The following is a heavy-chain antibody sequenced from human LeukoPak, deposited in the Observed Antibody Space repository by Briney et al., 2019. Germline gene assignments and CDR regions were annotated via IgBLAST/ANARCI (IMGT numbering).Heavy chain of an antibody. CDR1: GGSISSSSYY. V-gene: IGHV4-39*01. D-gene: IGHD3/OR15-3a*01. J-gene: IGHJ3*02. CDR3: ARGDFRTDAFDI. Sequence: SETLSLTCTVSGGSISSSSYYWGWIRQPPGKGLVWIGSFYYSGSTYYNPSLKSRITISVDTSKNQFSLKLSSVTAADTAVYYGARGDFRTDAFDIWGQGTMVTVSS. CDR2: FYYSGST.